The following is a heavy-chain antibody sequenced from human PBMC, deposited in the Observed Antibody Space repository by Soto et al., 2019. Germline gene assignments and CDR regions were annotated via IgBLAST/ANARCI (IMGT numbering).Heavy chain of an antibody. Sequence: KSGGSLRLSCASSRFTFSSYSMNWVRQAPGKGLEWVSSISSSSSYIYYADSVKGRFTISRDNAKNSLYLQMNSLRAEDTAVYYCARDSMGRWLQLGRMDVWGQGTTVTVSS. CDR3: ARDSMGRWLQLGRMDV. CDR2: ISSSSSYI. J-gene: IGHJ6*02. V-gene: IGHV3-21*01. CDR1: RFTFSSYS. D-gene: IGHD5-12*01.